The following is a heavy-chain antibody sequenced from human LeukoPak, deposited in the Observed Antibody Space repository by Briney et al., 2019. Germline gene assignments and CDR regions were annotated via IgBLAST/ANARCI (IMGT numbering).Heavy chain of an antibody. CDR3: AYSYDGKVVLFDC. V-gene: IGHV4-4*09. J-gene: IGHJ4*02. CDR2: IHSSGGT. D-gene: IGHD4-23*01. CDR1: DGSISNSY. Sequence: PSETLSLTCTVSDGSISNSYWNWVRQPPGKELEWLGYIHSSGGTNYNPSLKSRITLLIDTSENQFSLRLTSVTAADTAVYYCAYSYDGKVVLFDCWGQGSLVTVSS.